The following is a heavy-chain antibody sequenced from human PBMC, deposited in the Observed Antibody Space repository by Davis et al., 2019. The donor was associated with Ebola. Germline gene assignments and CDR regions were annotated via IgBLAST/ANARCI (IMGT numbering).Heavy chain of an antibody. CDR3: ARRLTITYTMDV. CDR2: IRSKANSYAT. CDR1: GFTFSGSA. D-gene: IGHD4/OR15-4a*01. J-gene: IGHJ6*02. V-gene: IGHV3-73*01. Sequence: GESLKISCAASGFTFSGSAIHWVRQASGKGLEWVGRIRSKANSYATAYAASVKGRFTISRDDSKNTAYLQMNSLKTEDTAVYYCARRLTITYTMDVWGQGATVTVSS.